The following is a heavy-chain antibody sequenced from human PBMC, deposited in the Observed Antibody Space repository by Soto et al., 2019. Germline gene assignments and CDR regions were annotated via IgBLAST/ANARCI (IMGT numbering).Heavy chain of an antibody. CDR2: IKSNTDDGTT. D-gene: IGHD2-15*01. CDR1: SVSNAW. V-gene: IGHV3-15*07. CDR3: TTVRPEGGAYDV. J-gene: IGHJ3*01. Sequence: SVSNAWMNWVRQAPGKGLEWVGRIKSNTDDGTTDYAAPVKGRFTISRDDSRDTLYLQMHSLKIEDTAVYYCTTVRPEGGAYDVWGQGTMVTVSS.